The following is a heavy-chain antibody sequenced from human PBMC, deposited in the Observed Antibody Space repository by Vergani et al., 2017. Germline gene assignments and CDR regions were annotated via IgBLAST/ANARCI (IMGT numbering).Heavy chain of an antibody. CDR2: IYPADSDT. J-gene: IGHJ1*01. Sequence: EAELVQSGPEMRKPGESLKISCKGSEYSFGNYWIGWVRQMPGKGLEWMGIIYPADSDTRYSPSFQGQVTISADKSISTAFLQWDSLKASDTALYYCARPGLVVGFQHWGQGTLVTVSS. CDR1: EYSFGNYW. D-gene: IGHD3-22*01. V-gene: IGHV5-51*03. CDR3: ARPGLVVGFQH.